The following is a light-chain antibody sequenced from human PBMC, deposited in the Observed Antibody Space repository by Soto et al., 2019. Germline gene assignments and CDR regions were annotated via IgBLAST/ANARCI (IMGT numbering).Light chain of an antibody. CDR2: DNN. J-gene: IGLJ2*01. V-gene: IGLV1-51*01. CDR1: SSNIGNNY. CDR3: GTWDNNLSAVV. Sequence: QSVLTQPPSVSAAPGQKVTISCSGSSSNIGNNYVSWYQQLPGTAPKLLIYDNNKRPSGIPDRFSGSKSGTSATLGITGLQTGDEADYYCGTWDNNLSAVVFGGVTKLTVL.